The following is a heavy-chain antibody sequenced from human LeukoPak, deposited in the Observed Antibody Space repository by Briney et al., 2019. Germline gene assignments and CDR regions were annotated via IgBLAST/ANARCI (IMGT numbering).Heavy chain of an antibody. CDR1: GFTFSSYW. V-gene: IGHV3-74*01. CDR2: INSDGSST. Sequence: GGSLRLSCAASGFTFSSYWMHWVRQAPGKGLVWASRINSDGSSTSYADSVKGRFTISRDNAKNTLYLQMNSLRVEDTAVYYCARGGSYHAFDIWGQGTTVTVSS. D-gene: IGHD1-26*01. J-gene: IGHJ3*02. CDR3: ARGGSYHAFDI.